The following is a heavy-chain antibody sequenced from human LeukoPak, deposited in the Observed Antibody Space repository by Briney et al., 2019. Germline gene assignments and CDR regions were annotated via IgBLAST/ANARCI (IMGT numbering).Heavy chain of an antibody. D-gene: IGHD4-17*01. Sequence: GGTLRLSCAASGVTFSSYSMNWVRQAPGKGLEWVSSISSSSSYIYYADSVKGGFTISTHNPQNSLYLQTNSLSAQDTAVYSCARPGHAYGDSGYWGQPPLVTVSS. J-gene: IGHJ4*02. V-gene: IGHV3-21*01. CDR2: ISSSSSYI. CDR1: GVTFSSYS. CDR3: ARPGHAYGDSGY.